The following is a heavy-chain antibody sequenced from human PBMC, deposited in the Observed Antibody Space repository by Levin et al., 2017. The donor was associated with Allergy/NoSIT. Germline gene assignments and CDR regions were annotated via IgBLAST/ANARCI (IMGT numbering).Heavy chain of an antibody. CDR3: ARDLYNDDSVFGY. V-gene: IGHV1-2*02. CDR2: INPHSGDT. Sequence: ASVKVSCKASRYIFSDYFIHWVRQAPGQGLEWMGWINPHSGDTKYAQEFQGRVTMTRDTSISTAYMELTRLTSDDTAVYYCARDLYNDDSVFGYWGQGSLVNVFS. D-gene: IGHD3-22*01. J-gene: IGHJ4*02. CDR1: RYIFSDYF.